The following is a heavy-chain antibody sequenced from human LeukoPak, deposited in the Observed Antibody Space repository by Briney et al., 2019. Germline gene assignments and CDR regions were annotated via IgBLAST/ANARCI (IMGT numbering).Heavy chain of an antibody. CDR2: ITDSGGDT. J-gene: IGHJ4*02. CDR1: GFTFRNYA. CDR3: ARHSKRWLPYYFDY. Sequence: GGSLRLSCATSGFTFRNYAMSWVRQTPEKGLEWVSAITDSGGDTYHADSVKGRFTISRDNSKNTLYLQMNSLRAEDTAVYYCARHSKRWLPYYFDYWGQGTLVTVSS. D-gene: IGHD5-24*01. V-gene: IGHV3-23*01.